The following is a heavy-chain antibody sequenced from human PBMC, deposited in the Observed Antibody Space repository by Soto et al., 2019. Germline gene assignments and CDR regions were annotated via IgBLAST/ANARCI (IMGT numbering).Heavy chain of an antibody. CDR1: GYPFNTYY. Sequence: QVQLVQSGAEVKKPGASVKVSCKSSGYPFNTYYLHWVRQAPGQGLEWMGMIHPSGGGSTYAQKFMDRVSMTMVSPTSTVFMELTSLRSADTAVYYWARGGHIAVVTDSFDSWGQGTLGTVSS. CDR2: IHPSGGGS. V-gene: IGHV1-46*02. J-gene: IGHJ4*02. D-gene: IGHD2-21*02. CDR3: ARGGHIAVVTDSFDS.